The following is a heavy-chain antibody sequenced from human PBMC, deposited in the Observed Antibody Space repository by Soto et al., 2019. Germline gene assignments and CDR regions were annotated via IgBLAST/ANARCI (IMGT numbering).Heavy chain of an antibody. V-gene: IGHV1-3*01. Sequence: ASVKVSCKASGYTFTSYAMHWVRQAPGQRLEWMGWINAGHGNTKYSQKFQCRVTITRDTSASRAYMELSSLRSEDTAVYYCARGHTWFYYGSGSYYNDQDAFDIWGQGKMVTVSS. J-gene: IGHJ3*02. D-gene: IGHD3-10*01. CDR1: GYTFTSYA. CDR3: ARGHTWFYYGSGSYYNDQDAFDI. CDR2: INAGHGNT.